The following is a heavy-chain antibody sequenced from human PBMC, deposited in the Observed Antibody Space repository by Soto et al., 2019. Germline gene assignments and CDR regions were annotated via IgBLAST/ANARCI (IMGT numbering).Heavy chain of an antibody. J-gene: IGHJ4*02. CDR3: ARNRYDGYDFDS. D-gene: IGHD5-12*01. CDR2: VAQNGYS. CDR1: SGSISSSNW. Sequence: QVQLQESGPGLMEPSGTLSLTCTVSSGSISSSNWWSWVRQPPGKGVAWSAEVAQNGYSPPPSSLKSRVTVSIDKSRNQFSLRLTSVTAAHTAVYYCARNRYDGYDFDSWGQGTLVVVSP. V-gene: IGHV4-4*02.